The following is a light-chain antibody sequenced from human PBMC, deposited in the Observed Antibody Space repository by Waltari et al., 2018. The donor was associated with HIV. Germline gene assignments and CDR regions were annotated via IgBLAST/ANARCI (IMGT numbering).Light chain of an antibody. V-gene: IGLV1-51*01. CDR3: GTWNSKVNIVA. CDR1: SLSIGNIY. Sequence: QSVLTQPPSVSAAPGQKATISCSGSSLSIGNIYISWYQQFPGTAPQHLSYDNDKRPSGIPDRFSASKSGTSATLGITGLQSGDEADYYCGTWNSKVNIVAFGGGTKLTVL. CDR2: DND. J-gene: IGLJ2*01.